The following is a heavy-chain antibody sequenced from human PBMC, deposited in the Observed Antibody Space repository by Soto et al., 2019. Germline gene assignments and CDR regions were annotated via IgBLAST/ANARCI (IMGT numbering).Heavy chain of an antibody. CDR2: IYPGDSDA. J-gene: IGHJ4*02. V-gene: IGHV5-51*01. CDR1: GYKFKNYW. CDR3: ARQPDYNILTGYLYYFDY. D-gene: IGHD3-9*01. Sequence: PGESLKISCEASGYKFKNYWIGWVRQMPGKGPEWMGFIYPGDSDARYSPSFQGQVTISVDKSINTVYLQWRSLKASDTAMYYCARQPDYNILTGYLYYFDYWGQGALVTVSS.